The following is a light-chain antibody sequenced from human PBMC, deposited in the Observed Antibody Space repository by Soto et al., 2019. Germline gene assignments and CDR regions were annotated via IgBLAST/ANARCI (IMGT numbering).Light chain of an antibody. J-gene: IGLJ1*01. V-gene: IGLV2-11*01. Sequence: QSALTQPRSVSGSPGQSVTISCTGTSSDVGGYNYVSWYQEQPGKAPKLMIYDVSKRPSGVPDRFSGSKSGNTASLTISGLQAEDEADYYCSSFTRSSTYVFGSGTKVTVL. CDR2: DVS. CDR1: SSDVGGYNY. CDR3: SSFTRSSTYV.